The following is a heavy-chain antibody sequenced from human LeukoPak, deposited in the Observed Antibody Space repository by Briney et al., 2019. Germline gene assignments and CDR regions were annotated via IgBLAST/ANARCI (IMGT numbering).Heavy chain of an antibody. CDR1: GFTFDDYA. CDR2: ISGDGRDT. V-gene: IGHV3-43*02. Sequence: GSLRLSCAASGFTFDDYAMRWVRQAPGKGLEWVSLISGDGRDTYYGDFVKGRFTISRDNINNSLYLQVNNLRTEDTALYYCAKDRVLAYQDTADSFDICGQGTVVTVSS. J-gene: IGHJ3*02. D-gene: IGHD2-21*01. CDR3: AKDRVLAYQDTADSFDI.